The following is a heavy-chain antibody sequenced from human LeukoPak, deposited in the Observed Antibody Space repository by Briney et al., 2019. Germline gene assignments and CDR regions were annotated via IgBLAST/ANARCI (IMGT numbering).Heavy chain of an antibody. CDR1: GFTVSSNY. J-gene: IGHJ4*02. CDR3: ARDRTYGSGILD. CDR2: IYSGGST. D-gene: IGHD3-10*01. V-gene: IGHV3-66*01. Sequence: PGGSLRLSCAASGFTVSSNYISWVRQAPGKGLEWVSVIYSGGSTYYADSMKGRFSISRDNSKNTLYLQMDSLRAEDTAVYYCARDRTYGSGILDWGQGTLVTVSS.